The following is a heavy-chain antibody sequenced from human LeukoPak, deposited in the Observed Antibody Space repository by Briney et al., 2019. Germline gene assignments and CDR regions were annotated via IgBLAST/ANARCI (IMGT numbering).Heavy chain of an antibody. V-gene: IGHV4-39*02. CDR2: IYYSGNT. D-gene: IGHD3-16*01. J-gene: IGHJ4*02. Sequence: WVRQPPGKGPEWIGSIYYSGNTYYNPSLKSRVTISVDTSKNQFSLKLSSVTAADTAVYYCARDVTAFDYWGQGTLVTVSS. CDR3: ARDVTAFDY.